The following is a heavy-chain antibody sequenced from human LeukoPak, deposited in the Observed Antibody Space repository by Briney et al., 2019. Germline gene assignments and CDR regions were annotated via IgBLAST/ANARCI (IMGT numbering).Heavy chain of an antibody. CDR2: ISAYNGNT. CDR1: GYTFTSYG. D-gene: IGHD1-26*01. Sequence: ASVKVSCKASGYTFTSYGISWVRQAPGQGLEWMGWISAYNGNTNYAQKLQGRVTMTTDTSTSTAYMELRSLRAEDTAVYYCAKVPYSGSYWVWWFDPWGQGTLVTVSS. V-gene: IGHV1-18*01. CDR3: AKVPYSGSYWVWWFDP. J-gene: IGHJ5*02.